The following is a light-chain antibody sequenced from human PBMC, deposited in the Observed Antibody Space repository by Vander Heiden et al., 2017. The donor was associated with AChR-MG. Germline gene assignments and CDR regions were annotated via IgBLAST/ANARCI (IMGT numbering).Light chain of an antibody. CDR3: QQYYSTPDT. J-gene: IGKJ2*01. CDR1: QSVLYSSNNRNY. Sequence: DIVMTQSPDSLAVSLAARATIHCKSSQSVLYSSNNRNYLAWYQQKPGQPPKLLIYWASTRESGVPDRFSGSGSGTDFTLTISSLQAEDVAVYYCQQYYSTPDTFGQGTKLEIK. V-gene: IGKV4-1*01. CDR2: WAS.